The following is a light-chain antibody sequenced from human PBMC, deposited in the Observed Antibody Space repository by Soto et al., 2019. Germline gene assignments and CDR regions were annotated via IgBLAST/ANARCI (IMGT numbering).Light chain of an antibody. J-gene: IGLJ2*01. CDR1: TSNIGDND. CDR2: SGN. CDR3: AAWDDSLSGPV. V-gene: IGLV1-47*02. Sequence: QSVLTQPPSASGTPGQRVTISCSGSTSNIGDNDVYWYQQFPGTAPKLLIHSGNQRPSGVPDRFSDSKSGTSASLAILGLRSEDEADYYCAAWDDSLSGPVFGGGTKVTVL.